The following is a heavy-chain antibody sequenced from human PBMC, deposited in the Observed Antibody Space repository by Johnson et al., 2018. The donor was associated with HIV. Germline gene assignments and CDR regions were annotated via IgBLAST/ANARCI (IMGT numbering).Heavy chain of an antibody. CDR3: ARSDSGSYAGAFDI. CDR2: IHYDGSNK. Sequence: QVQLVESGGGVVQPGRSLRLTCAASGFTFSMSAMHWVRQAPGKGLEWVTFIHYDGSNKYYADSVKGRFTISRDNSKNTLHLQMNNVRAEDTAIYYCARSDSGSYAGAFDIWGQGTMVTVSS. J-gene: IGHJ3*02. V-gene: IGHV3-30*02. D-gene: IGHD1-26*01. CDR1: GFTFSMSA.